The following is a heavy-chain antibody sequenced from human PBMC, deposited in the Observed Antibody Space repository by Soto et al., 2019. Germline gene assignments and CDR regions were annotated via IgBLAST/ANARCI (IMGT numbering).Heavy chain of an antibody. V-gene: IGHV4-59*01. CDR2: FYYSGNI. Sequence: QVQLQESGPGLVKPSETLSLTCTVSGGSITSDSWSWIRQPPGEGLEWIGYFYYSGNINYNPSLKSRVLISVDMSTNQFSLKLSSVSAADTAVYYCARGGTGSGFDYWGQGTLVTVSS. CDR3: ARGGTGSGFDY. CDR1: GGSITSDS. D-gene: IGHD3-10*01. J-gene: IGHJ4*02.